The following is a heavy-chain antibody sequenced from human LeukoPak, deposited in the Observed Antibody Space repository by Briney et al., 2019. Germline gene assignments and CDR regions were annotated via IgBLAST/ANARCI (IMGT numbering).Heavy chain of an antibody. Sequence: GSLRLSCAASGFTVSSNYMSWVRQAPGKGLEWVSVIYSGGSTYYADSVKGRFTISRDNSKNTLYLQMNSLRAEDTAVYYCARYDFWSGSDYWGQGTLVTVSS. CDR2: IYSGGST. CDR3: ARYDFWSGSDY. J-gene: IGHJ4*02. CDR1: GFTVSSNY. V-gene: IGHV3-66*02. D-gene: IGHD3-3*01.